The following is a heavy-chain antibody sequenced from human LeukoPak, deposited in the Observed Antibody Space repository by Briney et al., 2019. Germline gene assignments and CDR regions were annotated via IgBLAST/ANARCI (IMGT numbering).Heavy chain of an antibody. J-gene: IGHJ4*02. CDR2: IYHSGST. D-gene: IGHD6-13*01. CDR1: GGSISSGGYS. CDR3: ARHSIAAAGREHLDY. V-gene: IGHV4-30-2*01. Sequence: SQTLSLTCTVSGGSISSGGYSWSWIRQPPRKGLEWIGYIYHSGSTYYISSLKSRVTISVDTSKNQFSLKLSSVTAADTAVYYCARHSIAAAGREHLDYWGQGTLVTVSS.